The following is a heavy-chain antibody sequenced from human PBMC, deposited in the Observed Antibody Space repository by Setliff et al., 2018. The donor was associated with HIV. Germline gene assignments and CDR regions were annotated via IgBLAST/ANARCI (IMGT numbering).Heavy chain of an antibody. J-gene: IGHJ5*02. CDR3: AKRTFGSGRLDP. D-gene: IGHD3-16*01. CDR1: GGSFSGYY. CDR2: INHVGNT. Sequence: PSETLSLTCAVYGGSFSGYYWSWIRQPPGKGLEWIGEINHVGNTDYNPSLKSRVTLSVDASKNQFSLKLNSVTAADTAVYYCAKRTFGSGRLDPWGQGTLVTVSS. V-gene: IGHV4-34*01.